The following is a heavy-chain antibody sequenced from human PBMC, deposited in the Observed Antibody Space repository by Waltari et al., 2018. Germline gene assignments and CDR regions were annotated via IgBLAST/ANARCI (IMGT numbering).Heavy chain of an antibody. Sequence: EVELVQSGAEVKKPGATVKISCKASGYTFMDYFMHWVQQAPGKGLEWMGRIDPEAGETVYSAKFQGRVTITADTSTDTAYMELSSLTSGDTAVYYCAPLPGGSGQTFDYWGQGTLVTVSS. D-gene: IGHD3-10*01. CDR3: APLPGGSGQTFDY. CDR2: IDPEAGET. V-gene: IGHV1-69-2*01. J-gene: IGHJ4*02. CDR1: GYTFMDYF.